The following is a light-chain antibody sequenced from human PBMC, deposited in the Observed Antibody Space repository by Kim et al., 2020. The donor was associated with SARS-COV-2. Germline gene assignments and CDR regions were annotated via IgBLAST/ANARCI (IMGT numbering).Light chain of an antibody. CDR3: SAWDTSLSAWV. Sequence: RKTATLTCTGNSNNVGNRGAAWLQHHQGHPPKLLSYRNNNRPSGISERFAASRSGNTASLTITTLQPEDEADYYCSAWDTSLSAWVLGGGTQLTVL. CDR1: SNNVGNRG. CDR2: RNN. V-gene: IGLV10-54*01. J-gene: IGLJ3*02.